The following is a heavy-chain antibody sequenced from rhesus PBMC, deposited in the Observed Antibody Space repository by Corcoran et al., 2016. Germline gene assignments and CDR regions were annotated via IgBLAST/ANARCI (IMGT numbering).Heavy chain of an antibody. CDR3: ARGPLITFDY. CDR1: GGSLSIKW. D-gene: IGHD3-16*01. V-gene: IGHV4-173*01. Sequence: QLQLQESGPGLTKPSGTLPLTCAVSGGSLSIKWWSGIREPPGRGLEWIGRLSGSGGRTSYNPALKCRVTISPATSKNQFSLKLSSVTAADTAVYYCARGPLITFDYWGQGVLVTVSS. J-gene: IGHJ4*01. CDR2: LSGSGGRT.